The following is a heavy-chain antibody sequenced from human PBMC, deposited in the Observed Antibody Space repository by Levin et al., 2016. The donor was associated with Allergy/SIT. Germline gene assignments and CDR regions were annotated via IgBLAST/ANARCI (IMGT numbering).Heavy chain of an antibody. J-gene: IGHJ6*02. CDR2: ISAYNGNT. D-gene: IGHD5-24*01. Sequence: ASVKVSCKASGYTFTSYGISWVRQAPGQGLEWMGWISAYNGNTNYAQKLQGRVTMTTDTSTSTAYMELRSLRSDDTAVYYCAREWERWLYPAYYYGMDVWGQGTTVTVSS. CDR3: AREWERWLYPAYYYGMDV. V-gene: IGHV1-18*01. CDR1: GYTFTSYG.